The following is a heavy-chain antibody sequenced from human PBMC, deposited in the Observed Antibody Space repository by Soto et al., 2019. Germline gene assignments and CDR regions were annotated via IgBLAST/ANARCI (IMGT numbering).Heavy chain of an antibody. D-gene: IGHD2-2*01. CDR3: AKGPAIVVVPAAMKYYYRMDV. CDR2: ISYDGSNK. Sequence: QVQLVESGGGVVQPGRSLRLSCAASGFTFSSYGMHWVRQAPGKGLEWVAVISYDGSNKYYADSVKGRFTISRDNSKNTLYQQMNSLRVEDTAVYYWAKGPAIVVVPAAMKYYYRMDVWGQGTTVTVSS. CDR1: GFTFSSYG. J-gene: IGHJ6*02. V-gene: IGHV3-30*18.